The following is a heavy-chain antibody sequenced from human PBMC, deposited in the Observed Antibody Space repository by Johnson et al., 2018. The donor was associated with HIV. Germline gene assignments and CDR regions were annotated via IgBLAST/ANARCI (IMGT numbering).Heavy chain of an antibody. J-gene: IGHJ3*01. CDR1: GFTFSSYA. V-gene: IGHV3-30*04. CDR3: ARELKDGDYSRGAFDL. CDR2: ISYDGSDK. Sequence: QVQLVESGGGVVQPGRSLRLSCAASGFTFSSYAIHWVRQAPAKGLEWVAVISYDGSDKYYADSVKGRFTISRDSSKNTLYLQMSSLRAQDTAVYYCARELKDGDYSRGAFDLWGQGTMVTVTS. D-gene: IGHD4-23*01.